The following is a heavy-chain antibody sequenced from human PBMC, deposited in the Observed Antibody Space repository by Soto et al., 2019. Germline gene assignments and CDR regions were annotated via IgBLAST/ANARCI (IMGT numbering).Heavy chain of an antibody. D-gene: IGHD2-15*01. J-gene: IGHJ4*02. V-gene: IGHV4-30-4*01. CDR3: AREYCSGGSCYSSAFDY. Sequence: QVQLQESGPGLVKPSQTLSLTCTVSGGSISSGDYYWSWIRQPPGKGLEWIGYIYYSGSTYYNPSLKSRFTISVDTSKNQFSLKLSSVTAADTAVYYCAREYCSGGSCYSSAFDYWGQGTLVTVSS. CDR1: GGSISSGDYY. CDR2: IYYSGST.